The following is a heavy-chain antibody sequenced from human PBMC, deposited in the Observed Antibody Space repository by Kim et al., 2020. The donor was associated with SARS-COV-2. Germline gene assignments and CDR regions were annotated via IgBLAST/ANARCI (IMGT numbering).Heavy chain of an antibody. CDR3: ALMIRGVDDY. Sequence: ASVKVSCKAYGYSFVIYAMHWVRQAPGQRLECLGWIDVSNGNTKYSQKFQGRVTLTGDTSASTAYMELSSLRSEDTAVYYCALMIRGVDDYWGQGTLVTVSS. V-gene: IGHV1-3*01. J-gene: IGHJ4*02. CDR2: IDVSNGNT. CDR1: GYSFVIYA. D-gene: IGHD3-10*01.